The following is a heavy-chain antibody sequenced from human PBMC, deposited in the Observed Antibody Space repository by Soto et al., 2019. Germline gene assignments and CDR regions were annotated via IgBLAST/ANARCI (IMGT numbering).Heavy chain of an antibody. CDR2: IYWDDDK. Sequence: QITLKESGPPLVKPTQTLTLTCTFSGFSLSTSGVGVGWIRQPPGKALEWLALIYWDDDKRYSPSLKSRLTITKDTPKNQVVLTMTNIDPVDTATYYCAHRQRTDYFDYWGQGTLVTVSS. J-gene: IGHJ4*02. D-gene: IGHD1-1*01. CDR1: GFSLSTSGVG. CDR3: AHRQRTDYFDY. V-gene: IGHV2-5*02.